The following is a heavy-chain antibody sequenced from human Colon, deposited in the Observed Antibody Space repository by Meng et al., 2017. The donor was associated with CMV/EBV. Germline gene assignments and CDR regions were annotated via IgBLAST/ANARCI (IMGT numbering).Heavy chain of an antibody. CDR2: ISGGGTST. J-gene: IGHJ6*02. CDR3: AKASSNFPYYSMDV. D-gene: IGHD4-11*01. CDR1: GFTFSVFA. Sequence: GGSLRLSCAASGFTFSVFAMHWVRQAPGKGLEWVSAISGGGTSTYYADSVKCRFTISRDNSNNTLFLQLSSLRADDTALYYCAKASSNFPYYSMDVWGQGTPVTVSS. V-gene: IGHV3-23*01.